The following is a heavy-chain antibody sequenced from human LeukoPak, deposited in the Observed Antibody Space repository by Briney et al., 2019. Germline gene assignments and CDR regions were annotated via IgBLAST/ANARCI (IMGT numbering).Heavy chain of an antibody. CDR3: ARDQKLEPFHY. CDR2: IQYDGIDK. CDR1: GFSVGDNY. D-gene: IGHD1-1*01. Sequence: PGGSLRLSCAASGFSVGDNYMSWVRQAPGKGLEWVAFIQYDGIDKFYVDSVKGRFTISRDNSKNALYLQMNSLRVEDTAMYYCARDQKLEPFHYWGQGTLVTVSS. V-gene: IGHV3-30*02. J-gene: IGHJ4*02.